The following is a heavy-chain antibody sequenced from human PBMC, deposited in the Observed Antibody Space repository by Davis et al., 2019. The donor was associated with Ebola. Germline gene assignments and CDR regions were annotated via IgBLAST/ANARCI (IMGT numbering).Heavy chain of an antibody. J-gene: IGHJ4*02. CDR3: TRVIDGDYDGN. D-gene: IGHD4-17*01. CDR1: GFTFSSYS. V-gene: IGHV3-21*01. Sequence: AGSLTLSCAPSGFTFSSYSMNWVRQAPGKGLEWVSSISSSSSYIYYADSVKGRFTISRDNAKNTLYLQMNSLRVEDTAVYYCTRVIDGDYDGNWGQGTLVTVSS. CDR2: ISSSSSYI.